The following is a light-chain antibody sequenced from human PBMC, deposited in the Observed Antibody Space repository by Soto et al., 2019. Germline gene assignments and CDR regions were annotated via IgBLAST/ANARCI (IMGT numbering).Light chain of an antibody. J-gene: IGLJ3*02. CDR2: SDD. V-gene: IGLV1-44*01. Sequence: QTVVTQPPSASGTPGQRVTLSCSGSSSNVGSNTVSWYQQLPGTAPKVLIYSDDQRPSGVPDRFSGSRSGSSASLAISGLQSGDEADYYCASWEDSLNGWVIGGGTKVTVL. CDR3: ASWEDSLNGWV. CDR1: SSNVGSNT.